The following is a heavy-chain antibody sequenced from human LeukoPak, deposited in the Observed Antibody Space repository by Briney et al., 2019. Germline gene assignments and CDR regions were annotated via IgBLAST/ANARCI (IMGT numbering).Heavy chain of an antibody. CDR3: ARGVWFGESLGSGADY. V-gene: IGHV3-7*01. J-gene: IGHJ4*02. D-gene: IGHD3-10*01. CDR2: IKEDGSEK. Sequence: GGSLRLSCAASGFTFSNYWMNWVRQAPGKGLEWVANIKEDGSEKKYVDSMKGRFTISRDNARDSLYLQINSLRVEDTGVYYCARGVWFGESLGSGADYWGQGTLVTVSS. CDR1: GFTFSNYW.